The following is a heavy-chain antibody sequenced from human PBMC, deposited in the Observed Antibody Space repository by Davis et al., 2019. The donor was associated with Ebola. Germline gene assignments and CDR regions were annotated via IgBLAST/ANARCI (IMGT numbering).Heavy chain of an antibody. CDR3: ARDIAVAGTLAGGMDV. D-gene: IGHD6-19*01. J-gene: IGHJ6*02. Sequence: SETLSLTCTVSGGSISSGGYYWSWIRQHPGKGLEWIGYIYYSGSIYYNPSLKSRVTISVDTSKNQFSLKLSSVTAADTAVYYCARDIAVAGTLAGGMDVWGQGTTVTVSS. V-gene: IGHV4-31*03. CDR2: IYYSGSI. CDR1: GGSISSGGYY.